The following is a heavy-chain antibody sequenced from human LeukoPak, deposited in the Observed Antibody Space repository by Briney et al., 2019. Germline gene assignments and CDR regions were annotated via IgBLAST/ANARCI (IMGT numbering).Heavy chain of an antibody. Sequence: GGSLRLSCSASGFTVTSHLMNWVRQAPGKGLEWVSLIYSGGRANYADSVKGRFTVSRDSSQNTLYLQMSGLRVEDTAVYYYAREPLTGFHGFDYWGQGALVTVSS. J-gene: IGHJ4*02. V-gene: IGHV3-53*01. CDR1: GFTVTSHL. CDR3: AREPLTGFHGFDY. D-gene: IGHD3-9*01. CDR2: IYSGGRA.